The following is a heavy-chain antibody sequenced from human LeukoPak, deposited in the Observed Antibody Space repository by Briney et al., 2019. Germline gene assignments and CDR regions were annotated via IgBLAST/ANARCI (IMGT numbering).Heavy chain of an antibody. D-gene: IGHD3-16*01. Sequence: PGGSLRLSCAASGFTFSNFAMSWVRQAPGKGLEWVSAISDSGGGTFYADSVKGRFTISRDNAKNTLYLQMNSLRAENTAVYYCAKVGVGWVAFEYWGPGTLVTVSS. CDR3: AKVGVGWVAFEY. CDR1: GFTFSNFA. J-gene: IGHJ4*02. CDR2: ISDSGGGT. V-gene: IGHV3-23*01.